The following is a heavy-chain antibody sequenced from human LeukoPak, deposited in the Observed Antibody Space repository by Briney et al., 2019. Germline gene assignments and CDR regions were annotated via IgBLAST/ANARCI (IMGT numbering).Heavy chain of an antibody. J-gene: IGHJ4*02. CDR3: ARVSGVTLYYFDY. CDR1: GGSFSGYY. D-gene: IGHD3-3*01. CDR2: INHSGST. V-gene: IGHV4-34*01. Sequence: SETLSLTCAVYGGSFSGYYWSWIRQPPGKGLEWVGEINHSGSTNYNPSLKSRFTISGDTSKNQLSLKLSSVTAADTAVYYCARVSGVTLYYFDYWGQGTLVTVSS.